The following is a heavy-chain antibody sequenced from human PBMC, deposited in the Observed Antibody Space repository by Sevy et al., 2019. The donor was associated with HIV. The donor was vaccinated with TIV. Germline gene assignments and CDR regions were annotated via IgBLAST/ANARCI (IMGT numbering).Heavy chain of an antibody. CDR1: GFTVNSNY. CDR2: IHSDDTT. Sequence: GGSLRLSCAASGFTVNSNYMTWVRQAPGKGLEGVSVIHSDDTTYPADSGKDRFTISRDNFNNTLYLHMSSLRAEDTAVYYCARGKSGYGYALNYWGQGTLVTVSS. D-gene: IGHD5-18*01. CDR3: ARGKSGYGYALNY. V-gene: IGHV3-66*01. J-gene: IGHJ4*02.